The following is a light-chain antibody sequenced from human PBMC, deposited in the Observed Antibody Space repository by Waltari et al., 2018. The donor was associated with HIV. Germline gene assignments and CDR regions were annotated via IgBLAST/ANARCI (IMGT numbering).Light chain of an antibody. J-gene: IGLJ1*01. CDR1: SSNIGNNY. V-gene: IGLV1-51*01. CDR2: DKN. CDR3: GTWDSSLSALYV. Sequence: QSVLTQPPSVSAAPGQKVTISCSGTSSNIGNNYVSWYQQLPGTAPKLLIYDKNQAPSGIPDRFSGSKSGTSATLGITGLQTGDEADYYCGTWDSSLSALYVFGTGTKVTVL.